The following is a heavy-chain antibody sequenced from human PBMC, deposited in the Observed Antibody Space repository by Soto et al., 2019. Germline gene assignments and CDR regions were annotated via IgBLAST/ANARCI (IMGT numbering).Heavy chain of an antibody. CDR3: ATAVGSWYGH. CDR2: ISNDDGNT. D-gene: IGHD6-13*01. Sequence: ASVKVSCKASGGTFSSYTISWVRQAPGQGLEWMGRISNDDGNTEHAQKFQGRISLTRDTYPSTAYMELRSLTSDDTAVYYCATAVGSWYGHWGQGTLVTVS. V-gene: IGHV1-18*01. CDR1: GGTFSSYT. J-gene: IGHJ4*02.